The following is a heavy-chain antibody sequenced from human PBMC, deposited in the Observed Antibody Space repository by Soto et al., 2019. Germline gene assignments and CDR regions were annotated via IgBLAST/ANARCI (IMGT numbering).Heavy chain of an antibody. D-gene: IGHD3-10*01. CDR2: IKKDGSQK. V-gene: IGHV3-7*01. J-gene: IGHJ4*02. CDR3: ARSGSEVDY. CDR1: GFTFSHYW. Sequence: EVQLVESGGDLVQPGGSLRLSCAASGFTFSHYWMTWFRQAPGKGLEWVANIKKDGSQKNYVDSVKGRFTVSRDNAKNSLYLQRNSLRAEDTAMYYCARSGSEVDYWGQGTLVIVSS.